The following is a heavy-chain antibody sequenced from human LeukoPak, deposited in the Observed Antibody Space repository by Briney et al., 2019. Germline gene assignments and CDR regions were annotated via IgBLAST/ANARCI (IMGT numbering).Heavy chain of an antibody. CDR2: IYYSGST. Sequence: PSETLSLTCTVSGGSISSYHWSWIRQPPGKGLECIGYIYYSGSTHYNPSLKSRVTISVDTSKNQFSLKLSSVTAADTAVYFCARARNYYDSSDYYYEGDAFDIWGQGTLVTVSS. D-gene: IGHD3-22*01. V-gene: IGHV4-59*01. CDR3: ARARNYYDSSDYYYEGDAFDI. CDR1: GGSISSYH. J-gene: IGHJ3*02.